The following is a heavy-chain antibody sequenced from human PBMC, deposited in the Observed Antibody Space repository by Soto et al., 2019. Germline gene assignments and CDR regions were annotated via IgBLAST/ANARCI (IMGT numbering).Heavy chain of an antibody. Sequence: GASVKVSCKASGYTFTSHDINWVRQATGQGLEWMGWINPNSGGTNYAQKFQGWVTMTRDTSISTAYMELSRLRSDDTAVYYCARESGSAFDFWSGPYYYYGMDVWGQGTTVTVSS. V-gene: IGHV1-2*04. J-gene: IGHJ6*02. CDR2: INPNSGGT. D-gene: IGHD3-3*01. CDR3: ARESGSAFDFWSGPYYYYGMDV. CDR1: GYTFTSHD.